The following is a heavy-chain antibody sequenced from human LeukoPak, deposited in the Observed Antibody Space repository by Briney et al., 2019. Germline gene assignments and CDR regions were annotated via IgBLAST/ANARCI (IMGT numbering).Heavy chain of an antibody. Sequence: SETLSLTCTVSGGSISSYYWSWIRQPPGKGLEWIGYIYYSGSTNYNPSLENRVAISVDTSKNQFSLKLSSVTAADTAVYYCVRHGGFSSPAAVWGQGTLVTVSS. CDR1: GGSISSYY. D-gene: IGHD6-13*01. V-gene: IGHV4-59*08. CDR3: VRHGGFSSPAAV. CDR2: IYYSGST. J-gene: IGHJ4*02.